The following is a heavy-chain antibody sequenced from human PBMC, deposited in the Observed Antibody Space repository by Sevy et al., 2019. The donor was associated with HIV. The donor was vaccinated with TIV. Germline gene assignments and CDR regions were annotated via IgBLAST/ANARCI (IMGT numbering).Heavy chain of an antibody. V-gene: IGHV1-2*02. D-gene: IGHD3-10*01. CDR3: ARGGLPIWFGELLLYYFDY. J-gene: IGHJ4*02. CDR1: GYTFTGYY. CDR2: INPNSGGT. Sequence: ASVKVSCKASGYTFTGYYMHWVRQAPGQGLEWMGWINPNSGGTNYAQKFQGRVTMTRDTSISTAYMELSRLGSDDTAVYYCARGGLPIWFGELLLYYFDYWGQGTLVTVSS.